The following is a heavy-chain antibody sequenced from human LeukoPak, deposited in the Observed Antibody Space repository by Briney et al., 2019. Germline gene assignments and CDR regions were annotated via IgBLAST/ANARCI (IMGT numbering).Heavy chain of an antibody. CDR2: ISGSGT. Sequence: SGGSLRLSCAASGFTFSNYAMSWVRQAPGKGLEWVSSISGSGTYYADSVKGRFTISRDNSKNTLYLQMNSLRAEDTAVYYCAKESGPFPSAEYFQHWGQGTLVTVSS. V-gene: IGHV3-23*01. J-gene: IGHJ1*01. CDR1: GFTFSNYA. CDR3: AKESGPFPSAEYFQH. D-gene: IGHD2/OR15-2a*01.